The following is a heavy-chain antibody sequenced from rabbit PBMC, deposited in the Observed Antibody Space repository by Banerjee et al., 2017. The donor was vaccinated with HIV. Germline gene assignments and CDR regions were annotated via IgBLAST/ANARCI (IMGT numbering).Heavy chain of an antibody. D-gene: IGHD6-1*01. Sequence: QSLEESGGDLVKPGASLTLTCTASGFSFSSSCWICWVRQAPGKGLEWIGCIYTGSGDTYYASWAKGRFTISKTSSTTVTLQMTSLTAADTATYFCARRAGYSGYGYGGGMDLWGQGTLVTVS. J-gene: IGHJ6*01. V-gene: IGHV1S40*01. CDR2: IYTGSGDT. CDR1: GFSFSSSCW. CDR3: ARRAGYSGYGYGGGMDL.